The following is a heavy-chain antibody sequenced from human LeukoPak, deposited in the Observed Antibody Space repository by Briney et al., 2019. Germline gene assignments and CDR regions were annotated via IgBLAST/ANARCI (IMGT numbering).Heavy chain of an antibody. CDR2: INPDGNKK. CDR3: ARDLAYSRLDY. Sequence: GGSLSLSCAVSGLTFSSSWMDWVRQAPGKGLEWVASINPDGNKKYSADSVKGRFTISRDNAENSLYLQMNSLRVEDTAFYYCARDLAYSRLDYWGQGMLVTVSS. J-gene: IGHJ4*02. V-gene: IGHV3-7*01. D-gene: IGHD5-18*01. CDR1: GLTFSSSW.